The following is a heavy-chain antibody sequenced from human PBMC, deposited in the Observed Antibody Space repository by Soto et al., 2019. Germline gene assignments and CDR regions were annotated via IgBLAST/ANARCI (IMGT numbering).Heavy chain of an antibody. CDR2: ISYDGSNK. CDR1: GFTFSSYG. J-gene: IGHJ4*02. V-gene: IGHV3-30*18. CDR3: AKDLDRWELGSDY. Sequence: GGSLRLSCAASGFTFSSYGMHWVRQAPGKGLEWVAVISYDGSNKYYADSVKGRFTISRDNSKNTLYLQMNSLRAEDTAVYYCAKDLDRWELGSDYWGQGTLVTVSS. D-gene: IGHD1-26*01.